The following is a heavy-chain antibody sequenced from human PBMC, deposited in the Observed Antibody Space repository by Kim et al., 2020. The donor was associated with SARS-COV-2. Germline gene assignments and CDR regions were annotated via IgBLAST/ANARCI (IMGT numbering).Heavy chain of an antibody. Sequence: NPSLKSRVTISVDTSKNQFSLKLSSVTAADTAVYYCARDHCSGGSCYFDYWGQGTLVTVSS. J-gene: IGHJ4*02. CDR3: ARDHCSGGSCYFDY. V-gene: IGHV4-31*02. D-gene: IGHD2-15*01.